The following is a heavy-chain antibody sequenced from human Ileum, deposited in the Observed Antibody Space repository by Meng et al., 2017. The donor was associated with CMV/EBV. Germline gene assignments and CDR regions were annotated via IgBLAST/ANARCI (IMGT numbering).Heavy chain of an antibody. D-gene: IGHD3-16*01. J-gene: IGHJ3*02. CDR1: GFSFSSYW. Sequence: GESLKISCAASGFSFSSYWMHWVRQVPGRGPVWVSYINNDGTTATYADSVKGRFTISRDNAKTTVYLQMDSLGVKDTAVYYCARGDGGIDIWGQGTMVTVSS. CDR3: ARGDGGIDI. V-gene: IGHV3-74*03. CDR2: INNDGTTA.